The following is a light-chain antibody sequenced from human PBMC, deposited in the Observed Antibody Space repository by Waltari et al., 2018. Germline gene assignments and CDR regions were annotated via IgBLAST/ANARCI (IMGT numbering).Light chain of an antibody. CDR1: QSLSSTY. J-gene: IGKJ4*01. V-gene: IGKV3-20*01. Sequence: VLTQSPGTLSLSPGERATLSCRASQSLSSTYLAWYQQKPGQAPRLLIYGASSRATGIPNSFSGSGSETDFTLTISRREPEDFAVYYCQQYATSPFSFGGGTKVETK. CDR2: GAS. CDR3: QQYATSPFS.